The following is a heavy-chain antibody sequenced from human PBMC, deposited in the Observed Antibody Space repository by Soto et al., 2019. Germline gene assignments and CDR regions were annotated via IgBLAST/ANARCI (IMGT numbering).Heavy chain of an antibody. J-gene: IGHJ5*02. CDR2: ISTYSGDT. CDR3: ARPHGPTTSENWLDP. V-gene: IGHV1-18*01. CDR1: GYTFFTYD. D-gene: IGHD5-12*01. Sequence: QVHLVQSGVEVKTPGASVKVSCQASGYTFFTYDISWVRQAPGQGLEWMGWISTYSGDTKYAQKFQGRVNMTTDTSTTTAYLELRSLRSDDTAVYYCARPHGPTTSENWLDPWGQGTLVNVSS.